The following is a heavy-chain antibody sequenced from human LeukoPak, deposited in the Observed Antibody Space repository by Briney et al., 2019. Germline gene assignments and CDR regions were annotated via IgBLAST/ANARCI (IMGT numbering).Heavy chain of an antibody. CDR3: ARGSYLDYYYYYMDV. CDR2: INSDGSST. J-gene: IGHJ6*03. V-gene: IGHV3-74*01. CDR1: GFTFSSYW. D-gene: IGHD1-26*01. Sequence: GGSLRLSCAASGFTFSSYWMHWVRQAPGKGLVWVSRINSDGSSTSYADSVKGRFTISRDNAKNSLYLQMNSLRAEDTAVYYCARGSYLDYYYYYMDVWGKGTTVTVSS.